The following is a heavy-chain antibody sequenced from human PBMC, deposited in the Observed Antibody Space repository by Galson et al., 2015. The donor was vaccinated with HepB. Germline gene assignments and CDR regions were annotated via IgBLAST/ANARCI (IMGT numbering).Heavy chain of an antibody. D-gene: IGHD6-19*01. Sequence: SLRLSCAASRFTFSTHSMNWVRQAPGKGLEWIAYITGTGVIVYADSVQGRFTISRDNAKYSLFLQVDSLRPEDTAVYYCARGAYSSGWADVFDIWGQGTMVTVSS. CDR1: RFTFSTHS. CDR3: ARGAYSSGWADVFDI. CDR2: ITGTGVIV. V-gene: IGHV3-48*01. J-gene: IGHJ3*02.